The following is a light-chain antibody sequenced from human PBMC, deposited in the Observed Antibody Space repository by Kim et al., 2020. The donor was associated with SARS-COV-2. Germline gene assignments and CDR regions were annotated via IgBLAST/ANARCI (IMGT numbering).Light chain of an antibody. CDR1: QSVNSN. V-gene: IGKV3-15*01. J-gene: IGKJ1*01. CDR3: HQYNTWPWT. CDR2: DAS. Sequence: EVVLTQSPATLSVSPGEGATLSCRASQSVNSNLGWYQQKPGQAPRLLIYDASARATGVPARFSGSGSGTDFTLTISRLQSEDFAVYSCHQYNTWPWTFGQGTKVDIK.